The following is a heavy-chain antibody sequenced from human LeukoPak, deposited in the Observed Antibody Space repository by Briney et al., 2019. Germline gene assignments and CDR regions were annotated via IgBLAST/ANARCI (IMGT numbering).Heavy chain of an antibody. D-gene: IGHD1-1*01. CDR2: ISWNSGST. J-gene: IGHJ3*02. CDR1: GFTFYDYA. CDR3: AKDLTATVNYACDI. V-gene: IGHV3-9*03. Sequence: GGSLRLSCAASGFTFYDYAMHWVRQAPGKGLEWVSGISWNSGSTGYADSVKGRFTISRDNAKNSLYLQMHSLRAEDMALYYCAKDLTATVNYACDIWGQGTMVTVSS.